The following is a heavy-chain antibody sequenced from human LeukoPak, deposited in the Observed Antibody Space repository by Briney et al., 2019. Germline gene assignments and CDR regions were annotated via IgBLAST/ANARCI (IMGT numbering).Heavy chain of an antibody. Sequence: GGSLRLSCAASGFTFSSYAMSWVRQAPGKGLEWVSAISGSGGSTYYADSVKGRFTISRDNSKNTPYLQMNSLRAEDTAVYYCAKDEYYYDSEDDYWGQGTLVTVSS. V-gene: IGHV3-23*01. CDR1: GFTFSSYA. CDR3: AKDEYYYDSEDDY. D-gene: IGHD3-22*01. J-gene: IGHJ4*02. CDR2: ISGSGGST.